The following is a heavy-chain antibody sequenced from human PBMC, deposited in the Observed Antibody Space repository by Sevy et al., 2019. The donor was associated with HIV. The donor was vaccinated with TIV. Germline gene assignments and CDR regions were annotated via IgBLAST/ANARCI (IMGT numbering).Heavy chain of an antibody. V-gene: IGHV3-30-3*01. CDR2: ISYDGSNK. D-gene: IGHD6-13*01. J-gene: IGHJ4*02. CDR3: ARGVIDSSSWYEGGHGLDY. Sequence: GGSLRLSCAASGFTFSSYAMHWVRQAPGKGLEWVAVISYDGSNKYYADSVKGRFTISRDNSKNTLYLQMNSLRAEDTAVYYCARGVIDSSSWYEGGHGLDYWGQGTLVTVSS. CDR1: GFTFSSYA.